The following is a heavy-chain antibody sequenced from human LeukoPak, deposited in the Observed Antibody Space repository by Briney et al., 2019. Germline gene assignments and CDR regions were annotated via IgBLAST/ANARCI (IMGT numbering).Heavy chain of an antibody. J-gene: IGHJ4*02. CDR3: ARQGRDGYTIGYFDY. CDR1: GGSISSYY. Sequence: SETLSLTCTVSGGSISSYYWSWIRQPPGKGLEWLGYIYYSGSTNYNPSLKSRVTISVDTSKNQFSLKLSSVTAADTAVYYCARQGRDGYTIGYFDYWGQGTLVTVSS. CDR2: IYYSGST. D-gene: IGHD5-24*01. V-gene: IGHV4-59*08.